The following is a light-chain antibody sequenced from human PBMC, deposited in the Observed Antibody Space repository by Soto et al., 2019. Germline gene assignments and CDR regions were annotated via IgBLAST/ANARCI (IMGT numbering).Light chain of an antibody. J-gene: IGKJ4*01. Sequence: DIQMTQSPSTLSASVGDRVTIPCRASQSISSWLAWYQQKPGKAPKLLIFDASSLKIGVPLRFSGSGSGTDFTLTISRLDPEDFAVYYCQQYGTSLTFGGGTKVDIK. CDR1: QSISSW. CDR2: DAS. V-gene: IGKV1-5*01. CDR3: QQYGTSLT.